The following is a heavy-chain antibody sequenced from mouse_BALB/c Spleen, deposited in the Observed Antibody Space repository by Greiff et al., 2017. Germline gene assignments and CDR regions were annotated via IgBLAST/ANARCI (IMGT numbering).Heavy chain of an antibody. CDR2: INPYNDGT. J-gene: IGHJ4*01. CDR1: GYTFTSYV. D-gene: IGHD1-1*01. V-gene: IGHV1-14*01. Sequence: EVQLQQSGPELVKPGASVKMSCKASGYTFTSYVMHWVKQKPGQGLEWIGYINPYNDGTKYNEKFKGKATLTSDKSSSTAYMELSSLTSEDSAVYYCARGGAGAYGSSWGAMDYWGQGTSVTVSS. CDR3: ARGGAGAYGSSWGAMDY.